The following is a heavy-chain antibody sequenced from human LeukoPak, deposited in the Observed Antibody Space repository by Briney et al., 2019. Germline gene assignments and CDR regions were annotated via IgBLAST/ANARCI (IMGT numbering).Heavy chain of an antibody. J-gene: IGHJ4*02. CDR2: ISSSSSYR. V-gene: IGHV3-21*01. Sequence: GGTLRLSCAASGFTFSSYSMNWVRQAPGKGLEWVSSISSSSSYRYYAASVKGRFTISRDNAKNSLYLEMNTLRAEDTAVYYWAIFQGIGYGNAPFDYWGQGTLVTVSS. CDR3: AIFQGIGYGNAPFDY. CDR1: GFTFSSYS. D-gene: IGHD1-1*01.